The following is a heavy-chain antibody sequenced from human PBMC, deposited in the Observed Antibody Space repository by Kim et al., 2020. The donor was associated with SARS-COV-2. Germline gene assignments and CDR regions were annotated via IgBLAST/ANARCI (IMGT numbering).Heavy chain of an antibody. D-gene: IGHD1-26*01. Sequence: GGSLRLSCAASGFTFSSYGMHWVRQAPGKGLEWVAAIWNDGSNKYYADSVKGRFTISRDNSKNTLYLQMNSLRAEDTAVYYCARFGNGSPFDYWGQGTLVTVSS. CDR2: IWNDGSNK. V-gene: IGHV3-33*01. CDR1: GFTFSSYG. J-gene: IGHJ4*02. CDR3: ARFGNGSPFDY.